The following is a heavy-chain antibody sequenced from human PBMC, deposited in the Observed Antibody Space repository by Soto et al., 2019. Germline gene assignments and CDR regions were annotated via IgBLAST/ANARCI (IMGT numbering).Heavy chain of an antibody. J-gene: IGHJ4*02. V-gene: IGHV3-30-3*01. CDR1: GFTFSSYA. D-gene: IGHD3-10*01. CDR2: ISYDGSNK. CDR3: ARDSGHTFDY. Sequence: QVQLVESRGGVVQPGRSLRLSCAASGFTFSSYAMHWVRQAPGKGLEWVAVISYDGSNKYYADSVKGRFTISRDNSKNTLYLQMNSLRAEDTAVYYCARDSGHTFDYWGQGTLVTVSS.